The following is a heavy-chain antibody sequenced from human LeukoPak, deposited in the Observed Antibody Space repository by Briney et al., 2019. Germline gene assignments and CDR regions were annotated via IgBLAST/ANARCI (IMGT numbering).Heavy chain of an antibody. CDR2: INPSGGST. Sequence: ASVKVSCKASGYTFTSYYMYWVRQAPGQGLEWMGIINPSGGSTSYAQKFQGRVTMTRDTSTSTVYMELSSLRSEDTAVYYCARPYGDYYFDYWGQGTLVTVSS. CDR1: GYTFTSYY. D-gene: IGHD4-17*01. CDR3: ARPYGDYYFDY. J-gene: IGHJ4*02. V-gene: IGHV1-46*01.